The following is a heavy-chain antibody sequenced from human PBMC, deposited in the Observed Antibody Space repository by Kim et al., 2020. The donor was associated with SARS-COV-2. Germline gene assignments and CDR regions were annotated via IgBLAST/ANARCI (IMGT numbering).Heavy chain of an antibody. D-gene: IGHD4-17*01. CDR1: GGSISSYY. Sequence: SETLSLTCTVSGGSISSYYWSWIRQPPGKGLEWIWYIYYSGSTNYNPSLKSRVTISVDTSKNQFSLKLSSVTAADTAVYYCARTYGDYVSYYFDYWGQGTLVTVSS. V-gene: IGHV4-59*01. CDR3: ARTYGDYVSYYFDY. J-gene: IGHJ4*02. CDR2: IYYSGST.